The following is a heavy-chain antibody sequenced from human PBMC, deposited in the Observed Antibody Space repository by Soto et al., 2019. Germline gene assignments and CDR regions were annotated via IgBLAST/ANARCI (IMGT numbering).Heavy chain of an antibody. D-gene: IGHD2-15*01. CDR3: ARDLKGYCSGGSCYSPYYYYYYMDV. CDR2: MRQDGSEK. Sequence: GGSLRLSCAASGFTFSSYWMSWVRKATGKGLEWVANMRQDGSEKYYVDSVKGRFTISRDNAKNSLYLQMNSLRAEDTAVYYCARDLKGYCSGGSCYSPYYYYYYMDVWGKGTTVTVSS. J-gene: IGHJ6*03. V-gene: IGHV3-7*01. CDR1: GFTFSSYW.